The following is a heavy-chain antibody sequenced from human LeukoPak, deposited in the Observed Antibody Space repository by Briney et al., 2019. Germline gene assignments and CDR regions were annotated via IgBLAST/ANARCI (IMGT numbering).Heavy chain of an antibody. V-gene: IGHV4-39*02. Sequence: SETLSLTCTVSGGSISDATYYWGWIRQVPGKGLEWIGSIYFSGNTYSNPSLRSRLSMSVDTSENRFSLKFTSVTAADTALYYCARVSAYYDWFDPWGQGTLVIVSS. CDR3: ARVSAYYDWFDP. D-gene: IGHD3-10*01. CDR2: IYFSGNT. J-gene: IGHJ5*02. CDR1: GGSISDATYY.